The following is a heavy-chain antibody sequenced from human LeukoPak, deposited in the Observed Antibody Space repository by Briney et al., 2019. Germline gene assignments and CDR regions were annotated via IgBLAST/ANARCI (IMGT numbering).Heavy chain of an antibody. J-gene: IGHJ5*02. CDR1: GGSISSGGYY. CDR2: IYHSEST. V-gene: IGHV4-30-2*01. Sequence: SQTLSLTCTVSGGSISSGGYYWSWIRQPPGKGLEWIGYIYHSESTYYNPSLKSRVTISVDRSKNQFSLKLSSVTAADTAVYYCARDSYGGFDPWGQGTLVTVSS. CDR3: ARDSYGGFDP. D-gene: IGHD5-18*01.